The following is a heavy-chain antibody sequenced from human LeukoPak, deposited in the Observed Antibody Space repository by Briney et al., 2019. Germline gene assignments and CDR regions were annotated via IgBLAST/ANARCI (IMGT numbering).Heavy chain of an antibody. Sequence: PGGSLRLSCVTSGFSFRSYGVHWARQAPGKGREWVALISPDGTDKYFTDSVRGRFTISRDNSRSTLFLQMNSLRVDDTAIYYCAAGITWSDYWGQGTLVTVSP. V-gene: IGHV3-33*01. D-gene: IGHD2-8*02. J-gene: IGHJ4*02. CDR2: ISPDGTDK. CDR3: AAGITWSDY. CDR1: GFSFRSYG.